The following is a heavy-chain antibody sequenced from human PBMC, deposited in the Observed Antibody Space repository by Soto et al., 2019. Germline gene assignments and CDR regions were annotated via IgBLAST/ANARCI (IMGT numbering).Heavy chain of an antibody. CDR1: GYTLTELS. CDR3: ATLPLYYYDSSGYYADY. Sequence: ASVKVSCKVSGYTLTELSMHWVRQAPGKGLEWMGGFDPEDGETIYAQKFQGRVTVTEDTSTDTAYMELSSLRSEDTAVYYCATLPLYYYDSSGYYADYWGQGTLVTVSS. D-gene: IGHD3-22*01. J-gene: IGHJ4*02. CDR2: FDPEDGET. V-gene: IGHV1-24*01.